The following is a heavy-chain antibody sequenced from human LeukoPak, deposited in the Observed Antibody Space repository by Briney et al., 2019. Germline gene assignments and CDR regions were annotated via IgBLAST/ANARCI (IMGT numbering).Heavy chain of an antibody. D-gene: IGHD3-3*01. CDR1: GYSISSGYY. CDR2: IYHSGST. J-gene: IGHJ4*02. Sequence: SETLSLTCAVSGYSISSGYYWAWIRPPPGKGLEWIGSIYHSGSTYYNPSLKSRVTLSVDTSKNQFSLKLSSVTAADTAVYYCARQGIGGYYDFWSFDYWGQGTLVTVSS. V-gene: IGHV4-38-2*01. CDR3: ARQGIGGYYDFWSFDY.